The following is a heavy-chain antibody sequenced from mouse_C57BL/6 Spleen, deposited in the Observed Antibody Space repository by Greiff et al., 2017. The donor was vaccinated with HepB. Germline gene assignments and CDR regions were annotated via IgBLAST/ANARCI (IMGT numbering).Heavy chain of an antibody. CDR1: GYTFTDYN. V-gene: IGHV1-18*01. Sequence: EVQLQQSGPELVKPGASVKIPCKASGYTFTDYNMDWVKQSHGKSLEWIGDINPNNGGTIYNQKFKGKATLTVDKSSSTAYMELRSLTSEDTAVYYWARLFYGSSYVGHWYFDVWGTGTTVTVSS. CDR3: ARLFYGSSYVGHWYFDV. CDR2: INPNNGGT. J-gene: IGHJ1*03. D-gene: IGHD1-1*01.